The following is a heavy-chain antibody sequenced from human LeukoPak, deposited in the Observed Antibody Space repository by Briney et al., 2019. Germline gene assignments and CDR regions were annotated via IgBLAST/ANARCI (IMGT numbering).Heavy chain of an antibody. Sequence: ETGGSLRLSCAVSGFTFSSYWMHWVRQAPGKGLVWVSRINSDGRRTTYAESVKGRFTISRDNAKNTLYLQMNSLRAEDTAVYYCAELGITMIGGVWGKGTTVTISS. CDR1: GFTFSSYW. CDR3: AELGITMIGGV. J-gene: IGHJ6*04. V-gene: IGHV3-74*01. D-gene: IGHD3-10*02. CDR2: INSDGRRT.